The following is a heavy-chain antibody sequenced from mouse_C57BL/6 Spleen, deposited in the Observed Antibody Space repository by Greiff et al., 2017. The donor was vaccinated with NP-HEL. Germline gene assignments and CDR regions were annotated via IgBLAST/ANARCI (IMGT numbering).Heavy chain of an antibody. J-gene: IGHJ2*01. Sequence: EVQGVESGGDLVKPGGSLKLSCAASGFTFSSYGMSWVRQTPDKRLEWVATISSGGSYTYYPDSVKGRFTISRDNAKNTLYLQMSSLKSEDTAMYYCARQPSDYWGQGTTLTVSS. CDR1: GFTFSSYG. CDR2: ISSGGSYT. CDR3: ARQPSDY. V-gene: IGHV5-6*01.